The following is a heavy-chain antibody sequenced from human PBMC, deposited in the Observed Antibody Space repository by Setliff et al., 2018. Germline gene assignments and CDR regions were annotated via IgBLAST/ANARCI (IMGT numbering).Heavy chain of an antibody. CDR3: ARSFSRREKFLLDY. CDR2: IYHSGST. Sequence: KPSETLSLTCTVSGYSISSGYYWGWIRQPPGKGLEWIGSIYHSGSTYYNPSLKSRVNISIDTSNNQFSLKVSSVTAADTAVYYCARSFSRREKFLLDYWGQGALVTVSS. J-gene: IGHJ4*02. V-gene: IGHV4-38-2*02. CDR1: GYSISSGYY.